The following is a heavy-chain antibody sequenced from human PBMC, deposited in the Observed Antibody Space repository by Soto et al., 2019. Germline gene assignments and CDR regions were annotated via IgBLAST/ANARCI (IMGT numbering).Heavy chain of an antibody. CDR2: INHSGST. CDR3: ARGKIVVVAHWNYYYYGMDV. Sequence: PSETLSLTCAVYGGSFSGYYWSWIRQPPGKGLEWIGEINHSGSTNYNPSLKSRVTISVDTSKNQFSLKLSSVTAADTAVYYCARGKIVVVAHWNYYYYGMDVWGQGTTVTVSS. D-gene: IGHD2-15*01. CDR1: GGSFSGYY. J-gene: IGHJ6*02. V-gene: IGHV4-34*01.